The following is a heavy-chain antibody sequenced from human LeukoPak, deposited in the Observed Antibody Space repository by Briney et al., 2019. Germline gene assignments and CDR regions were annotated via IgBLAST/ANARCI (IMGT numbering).Heavy chain of an antibody. V-gene: IGHV3-48*01. CDR2: IGATGTTK. CDR1: GFIFSGYS. CDR3: AREYQGDGYNYFDS. D-gene: IGHD5-24*01. J-gene: IGHJ4*02. Sequence: PGGSLRLSCAASGFIFSGYSMNWVRQTPGKGLEWISYIGATGTTKYYVDSVKGRFTISRDNAKSSLFLQMNRLRAEDTAVYYCAREYQGDGYNYFDSWGQGTLVTVSS.